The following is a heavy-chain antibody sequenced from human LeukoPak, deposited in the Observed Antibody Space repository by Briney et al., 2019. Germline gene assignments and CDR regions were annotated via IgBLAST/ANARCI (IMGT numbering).Heavy chain of an antibody. CDR2: MNPNSGNT. D-gene: IGHD7-27*01. Sequence: GASVKVSCTASGGTFSSYAISWVRQATGQGLEWMGWMNPNSGNTGYAQKFQGRVTMTRNTSISTAYMELSSLRSEDTAVYYCVRTPPNWGADYWGQGTLVTVSS. CDR3: VRTPPNWGADY. CDR1: GGTFSSYA. V-gene: IGHV1-8*02. J-gene: IGHJ4*02.